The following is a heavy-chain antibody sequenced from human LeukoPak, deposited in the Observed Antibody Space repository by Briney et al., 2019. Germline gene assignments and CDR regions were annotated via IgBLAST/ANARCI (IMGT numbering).Heavy chain of an antibody. CDR2: IIPILGIA. J-gene: IGHJ4*02. Sequence: SVKVSRKASGGTFSSYAISWVRQAPGQGLEWMGRIIPILGIANYAQKFQGRVTITADKSTSTAYMELSSLRSEDTAVYYCAQTFSSSRTFDYWGQGTLVTVSS. CDR3: AQTFSSSRTFDY. D-gene: IGHD6-13*01. CDR1: GGTFSSYA. V-gene: IGHV1-69*04.